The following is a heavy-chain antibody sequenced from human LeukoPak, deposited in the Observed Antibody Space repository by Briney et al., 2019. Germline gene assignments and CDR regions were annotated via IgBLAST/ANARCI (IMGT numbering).Heavy chain of an antibody. D-gene: IGHD6-19*01. V-gene: IGHV1-18*01. CDR2: ISAYNGNT. Sequence: ASVKLSCKVSGYTFTSYGISWVRQAPGQGLEWMGWISAYNGNTNYAQKLQGRVTMTTDTSTSTAYMELRSLRSDDTAVYYCARDLAVAGKLDYWGQGTLVTVSS. CDR3: ARDLAVAGKLDY. J-gene: IGHJ4*02. CDR1: GYTFTSYG.